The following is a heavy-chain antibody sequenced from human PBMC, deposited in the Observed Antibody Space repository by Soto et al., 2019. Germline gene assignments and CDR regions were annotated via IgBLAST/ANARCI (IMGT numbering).Heavy chain of an antibody. D-gene: IGHD2-2*01. Sequence: SETRSLTCAVSGGSFSGYYWSWIRQPPGKGLEWIGEINHSGSTNYNPSLKSRVTISVDTSKNQFSLKLSSVTAADSAVYYCARGSSTSLDYYYYMDVWGKGTTVT. CDR3: ARGSSTSLDYYYYMDV. V-gene: IGHV4-34*01. CDR1: GGSFSGYY. CDR2: INHSGST. J-gene: IGHJ6*03.